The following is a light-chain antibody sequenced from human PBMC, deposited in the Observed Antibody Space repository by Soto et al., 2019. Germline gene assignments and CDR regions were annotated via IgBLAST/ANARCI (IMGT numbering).Light chain of an antibody. Sequence: IPMTQSPSSLSASVGDRVTITCRASQSISSYLNWYQQKPGKAPKLLIYAASSLQSGVPSRFSGSGSGTEFTLTISSLQPEDFATYYCQQSYSTPPYTFGQGTKLEIK. CDR2: AAS. J-gene: IGKJ2*01. CDR1: QSISSY. CDR3: QQSYSTPPYT. V-gene: IGKV1-39*01.